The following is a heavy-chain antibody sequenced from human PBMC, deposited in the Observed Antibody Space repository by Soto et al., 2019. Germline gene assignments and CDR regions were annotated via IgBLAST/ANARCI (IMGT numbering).Heavy chain of an antibody. CDR1: GYTFTSYG. V-gene: IGHV1-18*01. Sequence: ASVKVSCKASGYTFTSYGISWVRQAPGQGLEWMGWISAYNGNTNYAQKLQGRVTMTTDTSTSTAYMELRSLRSDDTAVYYCARSACSSTSCYFDYWGQGTLVTVSS. CDR3: ARSACSSTSCYFDY. D-gene: IGHD2-2*01. CDR2: ISAYNGNT. J-gene: IGHJ4*02.